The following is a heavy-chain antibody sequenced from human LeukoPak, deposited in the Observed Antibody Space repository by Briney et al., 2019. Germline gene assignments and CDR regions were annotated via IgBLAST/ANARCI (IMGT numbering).Heavy chain of an antibody. V-gene: IGHV3-30*18. CDR2: ISYDGSNK. CDR3: AKVLRYCSGGSCGRDYYYYGMDV. J-gene: IGHJ6*02. CDR1: GFTFSSYG. D-gene: IGHD2-15*01. Sequence: QPGRSLRLSCAASGFTFSSYGMPWVRQAPGKGLEWVAVISYDGSNKYYADSVKGRFTISRDNSKNTLYLQMNSLRAEDTAVYYCAKVLRYCSGGSCGRDYYYYGMDVWGQGTTVTVSS.